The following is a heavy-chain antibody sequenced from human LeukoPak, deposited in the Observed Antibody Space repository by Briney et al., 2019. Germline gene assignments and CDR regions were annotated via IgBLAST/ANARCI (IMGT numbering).Heavy chain of an antibody. J-gene: IGHJ4*02. CDR2: ISGSGGST. CDR3: AKDHTLKY. Sequence: PGGSLRLSCAAAGWMHWVRQTPGKGLEWVSAISGSGGSTYYADSVKGRFTISRDNSKNTLYLQMNSLRAEDTAVYYCAKDHTLKYWGQGTLVTVSS. CDR1: GW. V-gene: IGHV3-23*01.